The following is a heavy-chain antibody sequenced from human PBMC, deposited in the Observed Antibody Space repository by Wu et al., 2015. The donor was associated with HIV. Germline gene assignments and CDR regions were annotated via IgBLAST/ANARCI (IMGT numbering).Heavy chain of an antibody. Sequence: QVQLVQSGAEVKKPGASVKVSCKASGYTFTSYYMHWVRQAPGQGLEWMGIINPSGGSTSYAQKFQGRVTMTRDTSTSTVYMELSSLRSEDTAVYYCAREPPPQLYGSGSFDYWGQGTLVTVSS. J-gene: IGHJ4*02. CDR2: INPSGGST. CDR1: GYTFTSYY. V-gene: IGHV1-46*01. D-gene: IGHD3-10*01. CDR3: AREPPPQLYGSGSFDY.